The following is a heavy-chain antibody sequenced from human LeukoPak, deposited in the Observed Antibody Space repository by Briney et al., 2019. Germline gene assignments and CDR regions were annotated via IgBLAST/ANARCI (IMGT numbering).Heavy chain of an antibody. CDR2: ISWNSGSI. D-gene: IGHD3-16*02. CDR1: GFTFDDYA. CDR3: AKDLPGYPIRRPPYFDY. J-gene: IGHJ4*02. Sequence: GRSLRLSCAASGFTFDDYAMHWVRQAPGKGLAWVSGISWNSGSIGYADSVKGRFTISRDNAKNSLYLQMNSLRAEDTALYYCAKDLPGYPIRRPPYFDYWGQGTLVTVSS. V-gene: IGHV3-9*01.